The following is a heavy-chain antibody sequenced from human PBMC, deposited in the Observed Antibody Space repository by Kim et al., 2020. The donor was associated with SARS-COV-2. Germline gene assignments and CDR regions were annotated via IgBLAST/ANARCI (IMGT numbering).Heavy chain of an antibody. CDR2: IYYSGST. Sequence: SETLSLTCTVSGGSISSYYWSWIRQPPGKGLEWIGYIYYSGSTNYNPSLKSRVTISVDTSKNQFSLKLSSVTAADTAVYYCARAVGATIGYYYYYGMDVWGQGTTVTVSS. V-gene: IGHV4-59*13. D-gene: IGHD1-26*01. CDR3: ARAVGATIGYYYYYGMDV. CDR1: GGSISSYY. J-gene: IGHJ6*02.